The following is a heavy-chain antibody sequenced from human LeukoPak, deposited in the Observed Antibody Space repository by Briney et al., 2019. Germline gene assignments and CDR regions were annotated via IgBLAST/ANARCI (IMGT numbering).Heavy chain of an antibody. V-gene: IGHV3-30*18. D-gene: IGHD3-22*01. Sequence: GGSLRLSCAASGFTFSSYGMHWVRQAPGKGLEWVAVISYDGSNKYYADSVKGRFTISRDNSKNTLYLQMISLKAENTAVYYCAKDTRNWEIPESRYYERSVEWGQGTLVTVFS. J-gene: IGHJ4*02. CDR3: AKDTRNWEIPESRYYERSVE. CDR2: ISYDGSNK. CDR1: GFTFSSYG.